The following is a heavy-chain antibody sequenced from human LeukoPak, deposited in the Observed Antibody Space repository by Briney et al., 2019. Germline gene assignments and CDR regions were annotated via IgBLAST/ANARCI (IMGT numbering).Heavy chain of an antibody. Sequence: GGSLRLSCAASGFTFDDYAMHWVRQAPGKGLEWVSGISWNSGSIGYADSVKGRFTISRGNAKNSLYLQMNSLRAEDTALYYCAKEEDTYYYGMDVWGQGTTVTVSS. V-gene: IGHV3-9*01. CDR2: ISWNSGSI. CDR3: AKEEDTYYYGMDV. CDR1: GFTFDDYA. D-gene: IGHD5-18*01. J-gene: IGHJ6*02.